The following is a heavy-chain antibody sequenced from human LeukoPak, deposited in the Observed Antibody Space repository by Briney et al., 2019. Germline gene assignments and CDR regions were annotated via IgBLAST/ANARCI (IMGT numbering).Heavy chain of an antibody. J-gene: IGHJ4*02. V-gene: IGHV3-74*01. CDR3: ATEGKMVRGVYTDY. CDR2: INNDGSDV. Sequence: GGSLRLSCAASGFTFNTYWMHWVRQAPGKGLVWVSRINNDGSDVSYADSVKGRFTISRDNAKNTLYLQMNSVRAEDTAVYYCATEGKMVRGVYTDYWGQGTLVTVSS. D-gene: IGHD3-10*01. CDR1: GFTFNTYW.